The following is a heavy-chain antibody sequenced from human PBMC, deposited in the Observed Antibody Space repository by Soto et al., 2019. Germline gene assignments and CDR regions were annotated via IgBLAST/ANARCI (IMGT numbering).Heavy chain of an antibody. CDR2: IWFDGGNK. CDR3: ARKFNSGSYYYYYMDV. CDR1: GFTFRTYG. D-gene: IGHD3-10*01. J-gene: IGHJ6*03. V-gene: IGHV3-33*01. Sequence: GGSLRLSCAASGFTFRTYGMHWVRQAPGKGLEWVALIWFDGGNKYYADSVKGRFTISRDNSKNTLYLQMNTLRAEDTAVYYCARKFNSGSYYYYYMDVWGKGTTVTVSS.